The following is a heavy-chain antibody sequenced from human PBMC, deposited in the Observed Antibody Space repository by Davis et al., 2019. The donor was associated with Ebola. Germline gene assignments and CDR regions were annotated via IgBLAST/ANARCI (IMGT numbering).Heavy chain of an antibody. V-gene: IGHV1-8*01. CDR1: GYIFTSYD. J-gene: IGHJ3*01. CDR2: MNPNSGNT. CDR3: ARRRWSSSGCIFS. Sequence: ASVKVSCKASGYIFTSYDIIWVRQATGQGLEWMGWMNPNSGNTGYVRKFQDRVTMTRDTSMNTAYMELSSLRSEDTAVYYCARRRWSSSGCIFSWGQGTMVTVSS. D-gene: IGHD3-22*01.